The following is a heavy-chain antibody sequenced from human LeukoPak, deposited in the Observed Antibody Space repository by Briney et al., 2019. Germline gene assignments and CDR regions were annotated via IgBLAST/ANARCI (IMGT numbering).Heavy chain of an antibody. J-gene: IGHJ4*02. CDR3: ATLGEYCSSTSCFYFDY. CDR2: IIPIFGTA. Sequence: SVKVSCKASGGTFSSYAISWVRQAPGQGLEWMGGIIPIFGTANYAQKFQGRVTITTDESTSTAYMELSSLRSEDTAVYYCATLGEYCSSTSCFYFDYWGQGTLVTVSS. CDR1: GGTFSSYA. V-gene: IGHV1-69*05. D-gene: IGHD2-2*01.